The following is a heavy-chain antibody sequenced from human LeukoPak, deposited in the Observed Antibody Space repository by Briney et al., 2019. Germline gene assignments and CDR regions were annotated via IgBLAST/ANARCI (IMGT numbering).Heavy chain of an antibody. D-gene: IGHD6-13*01. Sequence: GGPLRLSCAASGFTVSSNYMSWVRQAPGKGLEWVSVIYSGGSTYYADSVKGRFTISRDNSKNTLYLQMNSLRAEDTAVYYCARGMVSTGSWTDYYGMDVWGQGTTVTVSS. CDR1: GFTVSSNY. CDR2: IYSGGST. CDR3: ARGMVSTGSWTDYYGMDV. V-gene: IGHV3-66*01. J-gene: IGHJ6*02.